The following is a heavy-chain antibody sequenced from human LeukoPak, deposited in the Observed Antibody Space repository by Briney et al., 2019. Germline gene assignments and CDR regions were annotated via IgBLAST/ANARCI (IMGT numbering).Heavy chain of an antibody. CDR2: IYSNGDT. V-gene: IGHV4-61*02. Sequence: PSETLSLTCTVSGDSISSGSYYWSWIRQPAGKGLEWIGRIYSNGDTKFNPSLKSRVTISLDTSKNQFSLKLSSATAADTAVYYCASRHSKQQPYYYYMAIWGKGTTVTVSS. CDR1: GDSISSGSYY. D-gene: IGHD6-13*01. CDR3: ASRHSKQQPYYYYMAI. J-gene: IGHJ6*03.